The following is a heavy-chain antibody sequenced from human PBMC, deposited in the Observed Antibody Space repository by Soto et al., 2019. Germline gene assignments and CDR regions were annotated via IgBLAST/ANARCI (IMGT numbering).Heavy chain of an antibody. CDR2: VYPSASAV. CDR3: TRGAPSSFGS. D-gene: IGHD3-16*01. J-gene: IGHJ4*03. Sequence: VQYLKISCQGTGYRSSNSRISWVRQKPGKGLQWLRNVYPSASAVRYSPAFEGQVTISADNSINNAYLQLLNLKASATAIYYCTRGAPSSFGSWDQGTRGTVCS. CDR1: GYRSSNSR. V-gene: IGHV5-51*01.